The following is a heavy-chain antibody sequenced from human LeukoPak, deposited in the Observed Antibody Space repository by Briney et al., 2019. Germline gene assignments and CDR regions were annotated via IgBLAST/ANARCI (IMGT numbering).Heavy chain of an antibody. CDR3: AREPPGSGSPLGFDY. CDR1: GGSISSGRYY. V-gene: IGHV4-61*01. J-gene: IGHJ4*02. CDR2: IYYSGST. Sequence: SETLSLTCTVSGGSISSGRYYWGWIRQPPGKGLEWIGYIYYSGSTNYNPSLKSRVTISVDTSKNQFSLKLSSVTAADTAVYYCAREPPGSGSPLGFDYWGQGTLVTVSS. D-gene: IGHD3-10*01.